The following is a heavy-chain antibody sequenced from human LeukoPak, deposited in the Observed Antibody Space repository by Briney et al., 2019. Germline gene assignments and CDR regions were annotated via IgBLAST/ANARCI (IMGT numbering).Heavy chain of an antibody. D-gene: IGHD4-23*01. CDR1: GYTFTSYG. V-gene: IGHV1-18*04. CDR2: ISAYNGNT. CDR3: ARNPDYGGPYRY. Sequence: WASVQVSCKASGYTFTSYGISWVRRAPGQGLEWMGWISAYNGNTNYAQKLQGRVTMTTDTSTSTAYMELRSLRSDDTAVYYCARNPDYGGPYRYWGQGTLVTVSS. J-gene: IGHJ4*02.